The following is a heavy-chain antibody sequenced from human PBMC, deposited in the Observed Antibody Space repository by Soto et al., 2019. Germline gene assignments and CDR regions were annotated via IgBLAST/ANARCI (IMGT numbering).Heavy chain of an antibody. CDR1: GCTFSSYA. Sequence: QVQLVESGGGVVQPGRSLRLSRAASGCTFSSYAMHWVRQAPGKGLEWVAVISYDGSNKYYADSVKGRFTISRDNSKNTRYLQMNSLRAEDTAVYYCARGRSITMIVVGASLDYWGQGTLVTVSS. V-gene: IGHV3-30-3*01. CDR2: ISYDGSNK. CDR3: ARGRSITMIVVGASLDY. J-gene: IGHJ4*02. D-gene: IGHD3-22*01.